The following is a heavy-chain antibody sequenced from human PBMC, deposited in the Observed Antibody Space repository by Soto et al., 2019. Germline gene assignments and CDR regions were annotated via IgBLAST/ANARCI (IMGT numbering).Heavy chain of an antibody. Sequence: SVKVSCKASGGTFSSYAISWVRQAPGQGLEWMGGIIPIFGTANYAQKFQGRVTITADESTSTAYMELSSLRSEDTAVYYCARDVMVEPKDPSSSYYYYGMDVWGQGTTVTVSS. J-gene: IGHJ6*02. CDR2: IIPIFGTA. CDR3: ARDVMVEPKDPSSSYYYYGMDV. V-gene: IGHV1-69*13. D-gene: IGHD6-6*01. CDR1: GGTFSSYA.